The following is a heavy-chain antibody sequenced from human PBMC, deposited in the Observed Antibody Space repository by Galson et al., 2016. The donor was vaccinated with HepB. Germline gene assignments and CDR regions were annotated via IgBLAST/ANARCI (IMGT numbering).Heavy chain of an antibody. CDR2: TFYRSTWEN. V-gene: IGHV6-1*01. CDR1: GDSVYNNGAA. D-gene: IGHD3-10*01. Sequence: CAISGDSVYNNGAAWVWIRQSPSRGLEWLGRTFYRSTWENHYAGSVKNRITISPDTSRNQFSLHLNSVTAADTAVYYCAKGYGSGSSGFDSWGQGIPVTVSS. J-gene: IGHJ4*02. CDR3: AKGYGSGSSGFDS.